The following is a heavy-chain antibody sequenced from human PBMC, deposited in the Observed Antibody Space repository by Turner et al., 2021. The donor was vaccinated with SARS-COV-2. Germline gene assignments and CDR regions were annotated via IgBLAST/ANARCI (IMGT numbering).Heavy chain of an antibody. J-gene: IGHJ4*02. CDR2: ISYDGSKK. CDR3: AKGGYSGSTFDY. V-gene: IGHV3-30*18. Sequence: QVQLVESGGGVVQPGRSLRLSCAASGFTFSSYGMHWVRQAPGKGLEWAAVISYDGSKKYYADSVKGRFTISRDKSKNTLYLQMNSLRTEDTAVYYCAKGGYSGSTFDYWAREPWSPSPQ. CDR1: GFTFSSYG. D-gene: IGHD1-26*01.